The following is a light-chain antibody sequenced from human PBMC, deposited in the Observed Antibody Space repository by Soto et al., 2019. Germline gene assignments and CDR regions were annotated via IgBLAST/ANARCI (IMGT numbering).Light chain of an antibody. J-gene: IGKJ1*01. CDR3: QQSHSTPWT. V-gene: IGKV1-39*01. CDR1: QTITTY. Sequence: DIRMTQSPSSLPASVGDRVTITCRASQTITTYLNWYQQKPGKAPQLLIYGASSLQSGVPSRFTGSGSGTDFTLTISSLQPEDFATHHCQQSHSTPWTFGQGTKVDIK. CDR2: GAS.